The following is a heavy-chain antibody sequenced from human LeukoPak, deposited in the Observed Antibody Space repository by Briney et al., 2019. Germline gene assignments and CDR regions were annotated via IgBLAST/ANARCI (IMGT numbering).Heavy chain of an antibody. J-gene: IGHJ3*02. Sequence: SVKVSCKASGYTFTGYYMHWVRQAPGQGLEWMGGIIPLFGTANYAQKFQGRVTITADKSTSTAYMELSSLRSEDTAVYYCARPALGDSSGYVYAFDIWGQGTMVTVSS. CDR2: IIPLFGTA. D-gene: IGHD3-22*01. V-gene: IGHV1-69*06. CDR3: ARPALGDSSGYVYAFDI. CDR1: GYTFTGYY.